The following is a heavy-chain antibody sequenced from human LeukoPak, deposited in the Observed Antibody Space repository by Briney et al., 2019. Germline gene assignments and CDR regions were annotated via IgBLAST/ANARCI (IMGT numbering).Heavy chain of an antibody. CDR2: ISDSGIST. J-gene: IGHJ4*02. V-gene: IGHV3-23*01. CDR3: ARRERQSGNYYYFDY. Sequence: GGSLRLSCAASGFTFSSYAMSWVRQAPGKGLEWVSLISDSGISTYYADSVKGRFTISRDNAKNSLFLQMSSLRDEDTAVYYCARRERQSGNYYYFDYWGQGTLVTVSS. D-gene: IGHD1-26*01. CDR1: GFTFSSYA.